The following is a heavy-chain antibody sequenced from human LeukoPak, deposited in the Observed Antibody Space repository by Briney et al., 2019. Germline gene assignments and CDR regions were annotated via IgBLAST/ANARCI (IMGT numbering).Heavy chain of an antibody. D-gene: IGHD3-3*01. CDR1: GFTFSSYW. J-gene: IGHJ4*02. Sequence: GGSLRLSCAASGFTFSSYWMSWVRQAPGKGLEWVSAISGSGGSTYYADSVKGRFTISRDNSKNTLYLQMNSLRAEDTAVYYCAGVDFLSGPDGHYFDYWGQGTLVTVSS. CDR2: ISGSGGST. V-gene: IGHV3-23*01. CDR3: AGVDFLSGPDGHYFDY.